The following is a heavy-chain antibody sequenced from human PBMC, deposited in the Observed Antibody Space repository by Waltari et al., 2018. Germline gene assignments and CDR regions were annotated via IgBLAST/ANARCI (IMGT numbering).Heavy chain of an antibody. Sequence: EVRLVESGGGSVQPGESLRLSVVVSGFTFDNFWMHWVRQVPGKGLMWVSRINPDGTDTTYADSVKGRFTMSRDNSRNTLYLEMTGLRVDDSAVYYCARGPFSYSSGTQSHWGRGALVTVSS. CDR2: INPDGTDT. J-gene: IGHJ4*02. CDR3: ARGPFSYSSGTQSH. V-gene: IGHV3-74*01. D-gene: IGHD1-7*01. CDR1: GFTFDNFW.